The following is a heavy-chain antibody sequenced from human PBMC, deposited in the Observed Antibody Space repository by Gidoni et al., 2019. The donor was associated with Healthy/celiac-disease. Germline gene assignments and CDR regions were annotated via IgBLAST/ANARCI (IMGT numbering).Heavy chain of an antibody. V-gene: IGHV1-69*01. Sequence: QVQPLPSGAELKKPGSSVKVSCKASCGTFSSYAISWVRQAPGQGLEWMGGIIPIFGTANYAQKFQGRVTITADESTSTAYMELSRRRAEDTAVYNCARGPGYSGYDYFDYWGQGTLVTVSS. J-gene: IGHJ4*02. CDR2: IIPIFGTA. CDR3: ARGPGYSGYDYFDY. D-gene: IGHD5-12*01. CDR1: CGTFSSYA.